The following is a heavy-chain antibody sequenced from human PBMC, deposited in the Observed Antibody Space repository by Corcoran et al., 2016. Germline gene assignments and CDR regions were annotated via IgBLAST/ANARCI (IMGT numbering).Heavy chain of an antibody. Sequence: QVQLVQSGAEVKKPGASVKVSCKSSGYTFTSYYMHWVRHTPGQGLEWMGIINPSGGSTSYAQKFQGRVTMTRYTSTSTVYLELSSLRSEDTAVYYCASHYYDSSGFRDYWGQGTLVTVSS. V-gene: IGHV1-46*01. CDR2: INPSGGST. CDR1: GYTFTSYY. J-gene: IGHJ4*02. D-gene: IGHD3-22*01. CDR3: ASHYYDSSGFRDY.